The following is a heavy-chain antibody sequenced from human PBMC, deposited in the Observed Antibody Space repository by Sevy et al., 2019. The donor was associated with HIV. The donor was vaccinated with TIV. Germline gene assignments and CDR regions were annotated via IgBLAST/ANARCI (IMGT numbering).Heavy chain of an antibody. D-gene: IGHD5-18*01. CDR2: IIHSGST. CDR3: ARATSLVTGPNNYYFDY. CDR1: SGSFSGYY. Sequence: SETLSLTCAVYSGSFSGYYWSWIRQPPGKGLDWIGEIIHSGSTNYNPSLKSRVTISLDTSRNQFSLELSSVTAADTAVYYCARATSLVTGPNNYYFDYWGHGTLVTVSS. J-gene: IGHJ4*01. V-gene: IGHV4-34*12.